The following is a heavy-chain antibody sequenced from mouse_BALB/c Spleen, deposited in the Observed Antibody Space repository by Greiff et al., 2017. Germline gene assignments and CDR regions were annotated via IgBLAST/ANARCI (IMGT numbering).Heavy chain of an antibody. D-gene: IGHD2-4*01. J-gene: IGHJ1*01. CDR2: INPYNGAT. CDR3: ARYDYDWYFDV. V-gene: IGHV1-31*01. Sequence: EVQLQQSGPELVKPGASVKISCKASGYSFTGYYMHWVKQSHVKSLEWIGRINPYNGATSYNQNFKDKASLTVDKSSSTAYMELHSLTSEDSAVYYCARYDYDWYFDVWGAGTTVTVSS. CDR1: GYSFTGYY.